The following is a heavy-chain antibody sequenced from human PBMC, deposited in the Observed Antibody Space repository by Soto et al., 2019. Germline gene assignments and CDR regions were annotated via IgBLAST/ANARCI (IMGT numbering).Heavy chain of an antibody. CDR1: GGSISSDNYY. J-gene: IGHJ4*02. D-gene: IGHD4-17*01. Sequence: QVQLQESGPGLVKPSQTLSLTCTVSGGSISSDNYYWSWIRQHPGKGLEWIGYIYYSGSTYYNPSLKSRVNISVDTSKNQFSLKLSSVTASDTAVYYCARKATVTTCFDYWGQGTLVTVSS. CDR3: ARKATVTTCFDY. CDR2: IYYSGST. V-gene: IGHV4-31*03.